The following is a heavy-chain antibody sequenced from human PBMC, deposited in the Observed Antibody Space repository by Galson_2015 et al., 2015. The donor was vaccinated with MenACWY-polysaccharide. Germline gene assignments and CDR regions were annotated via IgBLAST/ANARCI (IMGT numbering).Heavy chain of an antibody. J-gene: IGHJ3*01. V-gene: IGHV3-74*03. CDR3: ARGFCSGGTCLRWYDAFDF. D-gene: IGHD3-3*01. Sequence: SLRLSCAASGFSISTYWMHWVRQVPGKGLMWVSRINSDGSSATYADSVRGRLTFSRDNAKNTVYLQLNSLRVEDTAVYYCARGFCSGGTCLRWYDAFDFRGQGTMVTVSS. CDR1: GFSISTYW. CDR2: INSDGSSA.